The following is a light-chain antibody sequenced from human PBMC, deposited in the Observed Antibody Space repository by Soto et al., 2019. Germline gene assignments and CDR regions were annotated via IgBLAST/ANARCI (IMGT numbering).Light chain of an antibody. CDR1: QSVNNAY. V-gene: IGKV3D-15*01. CDR3: RHYNNWPPGEVT. Sequence: EIVLTQSPGTLSLSPGERATLSCRASQSVNNAYLAWYQQKPGQAPRLLIYDASTRATGIPARFSGSGSGTEFTLTISSLQSEDFAVYYCRHYNNWPPGEVTFGGGTKVEIK. J-gene: IGKJ4*01. CDR2: DAS.